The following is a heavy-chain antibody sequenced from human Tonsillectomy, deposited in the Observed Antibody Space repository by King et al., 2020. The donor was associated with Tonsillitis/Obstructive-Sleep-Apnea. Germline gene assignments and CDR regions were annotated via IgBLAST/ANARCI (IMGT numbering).Heavy chain of an antibody. J-gene: IGHJ6*02. Sequence: QLVQSGGGVVQPGRSLRLSCAASGFTFRSYAMHWVRQAPGKGLEWVAVISYDGSNKYYADSVKGRFTISRDNSKNTLYLQMNSLRAEDTAVYHCASVSSGYNYYYGMDVWGQGTTVTVSS. CDR1: GFTFRSYA. CDR3: ASVSSGYNYYYGMDV. D-gene: IGHD3-22*01. V-gene: IGHV3-30*04. CDR2: ISYDGSNK.